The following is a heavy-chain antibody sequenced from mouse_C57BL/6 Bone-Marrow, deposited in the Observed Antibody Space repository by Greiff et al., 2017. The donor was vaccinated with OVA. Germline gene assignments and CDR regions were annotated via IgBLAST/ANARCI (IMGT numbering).Heavy chain of an antibody. V-gene: IGHV1-26*01. CDR3: ASWSDYLYYFDY. Sequence: EVQLQQSGPELVKPGASVKISCKASGYTFTDYYMNWVKQSHGKSLEWIGDINPNNGGTSYNQKFKGKATLTVDKSSSTAYMELRSLTSEDSAVYYCASWSDYLYYFDYWGQGTTLTVSS. D-gene: IGHD2-13*01. CDR1: GYTFTDYY. J-gene: IGHJ2*01. CDR2: INPNNGGT.